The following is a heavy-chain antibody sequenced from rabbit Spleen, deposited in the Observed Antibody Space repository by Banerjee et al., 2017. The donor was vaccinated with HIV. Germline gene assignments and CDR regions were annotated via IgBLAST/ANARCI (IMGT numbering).Heavy chain of an antibody. D-gene: IGHD1-1*01. J-gene: IGHJ4*01. Sequence: QEQLVESGGGLVQPEGSLTLTCKASGFDFSSNAMCWVRQAPGKRPEWIAWINTGNGGTYYASWAKGRFTISKTSSTTVTLQMTSLTAADTATYFCARGGTSGGDGHGLWGPGTLVTVS. V-gene: IGHV1S47*01. CDR3: ARGGTSGGDGHGL. CDR1: GFDFSSNA. CDR2: INTGNGGT.